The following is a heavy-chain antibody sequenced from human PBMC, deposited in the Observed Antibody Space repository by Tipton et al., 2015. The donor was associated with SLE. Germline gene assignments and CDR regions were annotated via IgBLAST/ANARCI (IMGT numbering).Heavy chain of an antibody. J-gene: IGHJ4*02. CDR1: GFTFSNYA. V-gene: IGHV3-23*01. CDR3: AKAFVVIAAPDY. D-gene: IGHD2-15*01. Sequence: SLRLSCAASGFTFSNYAMSWVRQAPGKGLEWVSTITGSGITTYYAYSVKGRFTISRDNSKNTLYLHMNSLRAEDTAVYYCAKAFVVIAAPDYWGQGTLVPVSS. CDR2: ITGSGITT.